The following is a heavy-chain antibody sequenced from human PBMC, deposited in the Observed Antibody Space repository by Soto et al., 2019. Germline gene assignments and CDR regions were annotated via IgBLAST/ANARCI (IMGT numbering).Heavy chain of an antibody. V-gene: IGHV1-69*02. CDR3: ARAPTANSNWFDP. D-gene: IGHD4-17*01. J-gene: IGHJ5*02. CDR2: IIPILGIA. Sequence: GAPVKVSCKASGGTFSSYTISWVRQAPGQGLEWMGRIIPILGIANYAQKFQGRVTITADKSTSTAYMELSSLRSEDTAVYYCARAPTANSNWFDPWGQGTLVTVSS. CDR1: GGTFSSYT.